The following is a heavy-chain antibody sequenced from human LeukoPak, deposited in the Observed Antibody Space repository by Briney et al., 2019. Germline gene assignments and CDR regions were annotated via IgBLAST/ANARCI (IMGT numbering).Heavy chain of an antibody. Sequence: SETLSLTCTVSGGSISSYYWSWIRQPAGKGLEWIGRIYTSGSTYYNPSLKSRVTISVDTSKNQFSLKLSSVTAADTAVYYCARMERRITIFGVVIDYWGQGTLVTVSS. D-gene: IGHD3-3*01. V-gene: IGHV4-4*07. CDR2: IYTSGST. J-gene: IGHJ4*02. CDR3: ARMERRITIFGVVIDY. CDR1: GGSISSYY.